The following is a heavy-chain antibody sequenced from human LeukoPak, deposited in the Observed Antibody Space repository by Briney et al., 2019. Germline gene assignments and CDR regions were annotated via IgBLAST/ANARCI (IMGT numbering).Heavy chain of an antibody. D-gene: IGHD2-8*01. Sequence: SETLSLTCTVSGGSISSGSYYWTWIRQPAGKGLEWIGRIYITESANHNSSLESRVTILVDTSKNQFSLKLSSVTATDTAIYYCARSRERICTNPPCYVDLQATWGQGALVTVSP. V-gene: IGHV4-61*02. J-gene: IGHJ4*02. CDR1: GGSISSGSYY. CDR3: ARSRERICTNPPCYVDLQAT. CDR2: IYITESA.